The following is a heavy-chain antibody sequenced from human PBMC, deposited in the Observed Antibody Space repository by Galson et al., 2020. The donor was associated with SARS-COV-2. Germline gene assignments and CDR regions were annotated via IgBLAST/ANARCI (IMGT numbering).Heavy chain of an antibody. CDR1: GGSISNYY. V-gene: IGHV4-4*07. Sequence: SETLSLTCTVSGGSISNYYWSCIRQPAGKGLEWIGRIYASGSTNYNPSLKSRVTMSVDTSKNQFSLKLTSVTAADTAVYFCARDSTGDRSFDIWGQGTMFTVSS. J-gene: IGHJ3*02. CDR3: ARDSTGDRSFDI. D-gene: IGHD7-27*01. CDR2: IYASGST.